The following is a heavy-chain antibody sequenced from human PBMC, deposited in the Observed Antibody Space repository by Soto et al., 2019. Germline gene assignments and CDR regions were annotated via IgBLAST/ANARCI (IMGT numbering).Heavy chain of an antibody. V-gene: IGHV3-21*01. CDR2: ISSSSSYI. CDR3: ARKDIVVVPAAMTDYYYMDV. CDR1: GFTFSSYS. J-gene: IGHJ6*03. D-gene: IGHD2-2*01. Sequence: GGSLRLSCAASGFTFSSYSMNWVRQAPGKGLEWVSSISSSSSYIYYADSVKGRFTISRDNAKNSLYLQMNSLRAEDTAVYYCARKDIVVVPAAMTDYYYMDVWGKGTTVTVSS.